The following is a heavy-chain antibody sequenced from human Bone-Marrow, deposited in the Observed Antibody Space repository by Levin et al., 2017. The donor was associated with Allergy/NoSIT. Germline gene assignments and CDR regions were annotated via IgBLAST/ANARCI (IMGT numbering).Heavy chain of an antibody. V-gene: IGHV3-23*01. CDR3: ASDGVWATPFDS. J-gene: IGHJ4*02. CDR1: GFTFSDYA. D-gene: IGHD3-16*01. Sequence: GESLKISCAASGFTFSDYAMSWVRQAPGKGLEWVSSISASGGSRYYADSVKGRFTISRDNSEKTLFLQMNSLRAEDTAVYYCASDGVWATPFDSGGQGTLVTVSS. CDR2: ISASGGSR.